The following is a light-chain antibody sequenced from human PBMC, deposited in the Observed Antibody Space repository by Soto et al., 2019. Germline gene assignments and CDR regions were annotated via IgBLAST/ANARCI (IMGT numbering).Light chain of an antibody. V-gene: IGLV2-23*02. CDR1: SSVVGFYYL. CDR3: CSYASSNTYV. J-gene: IGLJ1*01. CDR2: EVS. Sequence: QSVLTQPSSLSGAPGQSITISFTGTSSVVGFYYLVSWYQQHPGKAPKLIIYEVSERPSEVSNRFSGSKSGNTASLTIYGLQAEDEADYYCCSYASSNTYVFGTGTKVTVL.